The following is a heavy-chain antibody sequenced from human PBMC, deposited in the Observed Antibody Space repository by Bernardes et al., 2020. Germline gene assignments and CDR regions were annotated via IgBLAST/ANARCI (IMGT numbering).Heavy chain of an antibody. J-gene: IGHJ6*02. CDR3: ATVGGGDIGYWLSYHYYGMDV. Sequence: GGSLRLSCAASRFSFSSYWMTWVRQAPGKGLEWVANINQHGSERYYVDSVRGRFTISRDNAKNSLYLQMNSLRPEDTAVYYCATVGGGDIGYWLSYHYYGMDVWGQGATVTVSS. V-gene: IGHV3-7*01. CDR1: RFSFSSYW. D-gene: IGHD3-16*01. CDR2: INQHGSER.